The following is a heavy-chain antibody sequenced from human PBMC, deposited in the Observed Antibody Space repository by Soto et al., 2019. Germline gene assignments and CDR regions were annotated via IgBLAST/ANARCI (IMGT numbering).Heavy chain of an antibody. CDR2: IYHSGST. J-gene: IGHJ6*03. CDR1: SGSVSDDNW. Sequence: QVQLQESGPGLVKPSETLSLTCVVSSGSVSDDNWWGWVRQSPEKGLEWIGEIYHSGSTKYSPSLKSRVTMSMDKSKNQFSLRLSSVPAADTALYYCARPVYFYIDVWGKGTTVTVSS. CDR3: ARPVYFYIDV. V-gene: IGHV4-4*02.